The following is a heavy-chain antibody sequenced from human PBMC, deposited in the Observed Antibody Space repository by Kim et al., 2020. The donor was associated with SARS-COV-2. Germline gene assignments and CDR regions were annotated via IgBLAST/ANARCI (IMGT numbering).Heavy chain of an antibody. CDR2: ISRTSSHT. CDR1: GYTSTNYE. V-gene: IGHV3-21*01. Sequence: GGSLRLSCAASGYTSTNYEMNWVRQAPGKGLEWVSYISRTSSHTYEADSVRGRFTISRDNAKNSLYLQMNSLTVEDTAVYYCARDLNTSARIGGMDVWGQGTTVTVSS. CDR3: ARDLNTSARIGGMDV. D-gene: IGHD2-15*01. J-gene: IGHJ6*02.